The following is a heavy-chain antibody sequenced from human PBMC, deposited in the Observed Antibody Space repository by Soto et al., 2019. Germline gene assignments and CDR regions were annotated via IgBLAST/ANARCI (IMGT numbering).Heavy chain of an antibody. D-gene: IGHD3-3*01. CDR2: INHSGSP. V-gene: IGHV4-34*01. CDR1: GSLPVGPLSTYF. Sequence: SETLSLTCGLSGSLPVGPLSTYFWTWIRQPPGKGLEWIGEINHSGSPNYSPSLRGRVTISLDTSKKQFSLNLSSVTAADTAVYFCARARFSQWSQDYYGLDVWGQRTTVTVSS. CDR3: ARARFSQWSQDYYGLDV. J-gene: IGHJ6*02.